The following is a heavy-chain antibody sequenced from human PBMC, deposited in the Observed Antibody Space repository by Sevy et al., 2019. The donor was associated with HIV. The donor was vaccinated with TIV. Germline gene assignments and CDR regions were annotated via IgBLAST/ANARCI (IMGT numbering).Heavy chain of an antibody. J-gene: IGHJ4*02. D-gene: IGHD5-18*01. CDR3: AKGGRSYGDSYFDH. V-gene: IGHV3-23*01. Sequence: GGSLRLSCAASGFTISSYWVTWVRQAPGKGLEWVSVISGSGNSAYYADSVKGRFTISRDNSKNTLSLQMNSLRAEDTAVYYCAKGGRSYGDSYFDHWGQGTLVTVSS. CDR1: GFTISSYW. CDR2: ISGSGNSA.